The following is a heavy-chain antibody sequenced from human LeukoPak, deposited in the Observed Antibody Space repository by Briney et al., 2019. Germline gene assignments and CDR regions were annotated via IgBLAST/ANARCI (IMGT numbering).Heavy chain of an antibody. CDR3: AKDPVRYYHYLDV. CDR2: IISSGGAT. Sequence: GGSLRLSCAASGFTFSSYAMCWVRQAPGKGLEWVSTIISSGGATYYAGSVKGRFTISRDKSKNALYLQMNSLRAEDTAVYYCAKDPVRYYHYLDVWGKGTTVTVSS. J-gene: IGHJ6*03. V-gene: IGHV3-23*01. CDR1: GFTFSSYA.